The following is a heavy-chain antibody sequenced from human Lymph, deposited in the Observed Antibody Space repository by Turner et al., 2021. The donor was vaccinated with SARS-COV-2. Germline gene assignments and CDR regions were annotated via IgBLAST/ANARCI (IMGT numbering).Heavy chain of an antibody. Sequence: EVQPVQSGADVITPGPSLTIPCTGSGYSFTSYWIGWVRQMPGKGLEWMGSIYHGDADTRYRPSIQGQGTISADKSISNGYRQWNSLKASDTAMYYCERREWGGSLGHIDYWGQGTLVTVSS. CDR1: GYSFTSYW. J-gene: IGHJ4*02. D-gene: IGHD3-3*01. CDR2: IYHGDADT. CDR3: ERREWGGSLGHIDY. V-gene: IGHV5-51*01.